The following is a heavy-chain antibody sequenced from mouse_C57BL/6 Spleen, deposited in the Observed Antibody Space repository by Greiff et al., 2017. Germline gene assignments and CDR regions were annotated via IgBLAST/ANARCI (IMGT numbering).Heavy chain of an antibody. CDR1: GYAFSSSW. CDR3: ARTPTVVAYYYAMDY. CDR2: IYPGDGDT. V-gene: IGHV1-82*01. J-gene: IGHJ4*01. Sequence: VKLVESGPELVKPGASVKISCKASGYAFSSSWMNWVKQRPGKGLEWIGRIYPGDGDTNYNGKFKGKATLTADKSSSTAYMQLSSLTSEDSAVYFCARTPTVVAYYYAMDYWGQGTSVTVSS. D-gene: IGHD1-1*01.